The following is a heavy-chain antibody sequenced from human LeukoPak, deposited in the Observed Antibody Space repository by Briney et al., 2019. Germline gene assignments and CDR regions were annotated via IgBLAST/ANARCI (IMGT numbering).Heavy chain of an antibody. CDR3: ARGLLIGYYYGMDV. CDR2: ISSSGSTI. Sequence: QPGGSLRLSYAASGFTFSSYEMNWVRQAPGKGLEWVSYISSSGSTIYYADSVKGRFTISRDNAKNSLYLQMNSLRAEDTAVYYCARGLLIGYYYGMDVWGQGTTVTVSS. D-gene: IGHD2-15*01. CDR1: GFTFSSYE. V-gene: IGHV3-48*03. J-gene: IGHJ6*02.